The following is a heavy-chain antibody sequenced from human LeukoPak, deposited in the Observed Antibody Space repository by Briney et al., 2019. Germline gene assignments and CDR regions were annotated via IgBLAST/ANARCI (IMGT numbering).Heavy chain of an antibody. CDR1: GGSISSSSYY. V-gene: IGHV4-39*07. Sequence: PSETLSLTCTVSGGSISSSSYYWGWIRQPPGKGLEWIGSIYYSGSTYYNPSLKSRVTISVDTSKNQFSLKLSSVTAADTAVYYCARGRGRAATSDAFDIWGQGTMVTVSS. CDR3: ARGRGRAATSDAFDI. J-gene: IGHJ3*02. CDR2: IYYSGST. D-gene: IGHD2-15*01.